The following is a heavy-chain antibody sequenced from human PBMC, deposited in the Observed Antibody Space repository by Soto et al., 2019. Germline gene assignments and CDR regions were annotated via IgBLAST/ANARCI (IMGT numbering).Heavy chain of an antibody. J-gene: IGHJ4*02. D-gene: IGHD4-17*01. CDR2: IYYSGST. CDR3: ARHGNYGDYHPHY. V-gene: IGHV4-39*01. CDR1: GGSISSSSYY. Sequence: QLQLQESGPGLVKPSETLSLTCTVSGGSISSSSYYWGWIRQPPGKGLEWIGSIYYSGSTYYNPSITSRVTMTVDRSKNQFSLKLSSVTAADTAVYYCARHGNYGDYHPHYWGQGTLVTVSS.